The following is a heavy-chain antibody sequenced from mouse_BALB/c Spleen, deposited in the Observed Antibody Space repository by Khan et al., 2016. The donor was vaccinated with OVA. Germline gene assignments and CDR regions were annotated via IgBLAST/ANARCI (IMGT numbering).Heavy chain of an antibody. CDR2: IDPYDSES. J-gene: IGHJ3*01. V-gene: IGHV1-52*01. CDR1: GYTFTSYW. CDR3: ARNPFAY. Sequence: VQLQQSGAELVRPGASVKLSCEASGYTFTSYWMNWVKQSPEQGLEWIGRIDPYDSESHYNQNFKDKAILTVDKSSSTTYMKLSSLTSEDSAVYVGARNPFAYWGQGTLVTVSA.